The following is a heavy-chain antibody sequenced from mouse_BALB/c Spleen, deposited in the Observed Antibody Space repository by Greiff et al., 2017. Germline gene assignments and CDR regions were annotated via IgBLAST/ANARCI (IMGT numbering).Heavy chain of an antibody. D-gene: IGHD1-1*01. CDR3: ARDYYGSSYPFAY. V-gene: IGHV2-9*02. Sequence: VMLVESGPGLVAPSQSLSITCTVSGFSLTSYGVHWVRQPPGKGLEWLGVIWAGGSTNYNSALMSRLSISKDNSKRQVFLKMNSLQTDDTAMYYCARDYYGSSYPFAYWGQGTLVTVSA. CDR2: IWAGGST. CDR1: GFSLTSYG. J-gene: IGHJ3*01.